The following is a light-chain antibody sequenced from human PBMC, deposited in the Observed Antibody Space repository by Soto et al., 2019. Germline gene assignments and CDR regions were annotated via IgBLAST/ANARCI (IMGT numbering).Light chain of an antibody. Sequence: QSVLTQPPSVSGAPGQRVTISCTGSSSNIGAGYDVHWYQQLPGTAPKLLIYGNXNXPSXXXDXFSGXXXXXXXSXXXXGXXXEDEADYYCQSYDSSLSAHVVFGGGTKLTVL. CDR2: GNX. CDR3: QSYDSSLSAHVV. V-gene: IGLV1-40*01. CDR1: SSNIGAGYD. J-gene: IGLJ2*01.